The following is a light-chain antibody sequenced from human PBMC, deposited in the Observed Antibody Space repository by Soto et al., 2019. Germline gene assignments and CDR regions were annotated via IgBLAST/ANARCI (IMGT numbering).Light chain of an antibody. Sequence: IVMTQSPATLSVSPGESATLSCRASQNIYYNVAWYQHRPGQAPRLLIYRASTRATGVPARFSGSGSGTEFTLTISSLLSEDFTVYSCLQYHNLWACGQGTKVDIK. CDR2: RAS. CDR1: QNIYYN. J-gene: IGKJ1*01. CDR3: LQYHNLWA. V-gene: IGKV3-15*01.